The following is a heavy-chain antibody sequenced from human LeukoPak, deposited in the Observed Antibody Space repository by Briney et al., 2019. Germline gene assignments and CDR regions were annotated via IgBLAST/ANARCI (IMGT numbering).Heavy chain of an antibody. Sequence: SETLSLTCTVSGGSISSYYWSWIRQPAGKGLEWIGRIYTSGSTNYNPSLKSRVTMSVDTSKNQFSLKLSSVTAADTAVYYGARTTEGYARGPGYSYYYYMDVWGKGTTVTISS. D-gene: IGHD5-12*01. CDR3: ARTTEGYARGPGYSYYYYMDV. V-gene: IGHV4-4*07. J-gene: IGHJ6*03. CDR1: GGSISSYY. CDR2: IYTSGST.